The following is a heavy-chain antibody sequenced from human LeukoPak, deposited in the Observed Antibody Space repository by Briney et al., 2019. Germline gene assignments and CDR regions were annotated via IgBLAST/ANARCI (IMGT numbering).Heavy chain of an antibody. V-gene: IGHV1-69*04. CDR2: IIPILGIA. Sequence: ASVKVSCKASGGTFSSYAIGWVRQAPGQGLEWMGRIIPILGIANYAQKFQGRVTITADKSTSTAYMELSSLRSEDTAVYYCARDDIVVVVAATRYYYYGMDVWGQGTTVTVSS. J-gene: IGHJ6*02. CDR3: ARDDIVVVVAATRYYYYGMDV. CDR1: GGTFSSYA. D-gene: IGHD2-15*01.